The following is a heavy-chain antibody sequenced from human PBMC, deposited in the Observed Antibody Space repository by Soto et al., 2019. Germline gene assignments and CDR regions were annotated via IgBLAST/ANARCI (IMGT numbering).Heavy chain of an antibody. D-gene: IGHD6-13*01. V-gene: IGHV1-46*01. CDR2: INPSGGST. CDR3: ARALGTIAAPSRYYYGMDV. Sequence: ASVKVSCKASGYTFTSYYVHWVRQAPGQGLEWMGIINPSGGSTSYAQKFQGRVTMTRDTSTSTVYMELSSLRSEDTAVYYCARALGTIAAPSRYYYGMDVWGQGTTVTAP. CDR1: GYTFTSYY. J-gene: IGHJ6*02.